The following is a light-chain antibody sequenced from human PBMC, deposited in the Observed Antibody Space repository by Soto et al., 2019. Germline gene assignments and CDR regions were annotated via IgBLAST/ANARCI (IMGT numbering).Light chain of an antibody. CDR1: QSVSSY. J-gene: IGKJ1*01. CDR2: DSS. CDR3: QQRSNWPRT. Sequence: EIVLTQSPATLSLSPGERATLSCRASQSVSSYLAWYQQKPGQAPRLLIYDSSNRAAGIPARFSGSGYGTDFTLTISSLEPEDFAVYYCQQRSNWPRTFGQGTKLEIK. V-gene: IGKV3-11*01.